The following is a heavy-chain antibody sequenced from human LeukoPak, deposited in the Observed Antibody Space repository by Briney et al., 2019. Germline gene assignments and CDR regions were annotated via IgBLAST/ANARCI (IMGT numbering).Heavy chain of an antibody. D-gene: IGHD5-18*01. CDR2: IYYSGST. J-gene: IGHJ3*02. V-gene: IGHV4-59*08. Sequence: PSETLSLTCTVSGVSISSYYWSWIRQPPGKGLEWIGYIYYSGSTYYNPSLKSRVTISVDTSKNQFSLKLSSVTAADTAVYYCARHTAKNAFDIWGQGTMVTVSS. CDR1: GVSISSYY. CDR3: ARHTAKNAFDI.